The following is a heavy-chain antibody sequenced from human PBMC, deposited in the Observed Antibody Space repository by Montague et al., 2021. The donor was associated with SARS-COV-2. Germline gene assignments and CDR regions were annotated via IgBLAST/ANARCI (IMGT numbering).Heavy chain of an antibody. V-gene: IGHV3-30*04. D-gene: IGHD2-15*01. CDR3: ARDLAVVAATPFDY. CDR2: ISYDGSNK. CDR1: GFTFSSYA. Sequence: SLRLSCAASGFTFSSYAMHWVRQAPGKGLEWVAVISYDGSNKYYADSVKGRFTISRDNSKNTLYLQMNSLRAEATAVYYCARDLAVVAATPFDYWGQGTLVTVSS. J-gene: IGHJ4*02.